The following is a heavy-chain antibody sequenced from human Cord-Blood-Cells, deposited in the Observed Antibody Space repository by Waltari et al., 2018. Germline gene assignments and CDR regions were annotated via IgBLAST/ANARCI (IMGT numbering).Heavy chain of an antibody. V-gene: IGHV6-1*01. Sequence: QVQLQQSGPGLVKPSQTLSLTCAISGDSVSSNSAAWNWIRQSPSRGLEWLGMTYYRAKWYNDYAVSVKSRITINPDTSKNQFSLQLNSVTPEDTAVYYCARDRHFVGLTDRIVDYWGQGTLVTVSS. J-gene: IGHJ4*02. D-gene: IGHD2-21*01. CDR3: ARDRHFVGLTDRIVDY. CDR1: GDSVSSNSAA. CDR2: TYYRAKWYN.